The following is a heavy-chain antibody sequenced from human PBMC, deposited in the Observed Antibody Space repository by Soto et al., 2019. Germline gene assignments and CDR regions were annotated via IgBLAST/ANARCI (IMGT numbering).Heavy chain of an antibody. Sequence: DVQLVESGGGLIQPGGSLRLSCEASGLTVTGKKYVAWVRQAPGKGLEWVSGVYDTDGIYYADSEKGRCTSSRDNSKTIVYLEMNSLTPDDAAVYYCATWRLREHAYDIWGLGTTVTVSS. CDR3: ATWRLREHAYDI. V-gene: IGHV3-53*01. D-gene: IGHD4-17*01. CDR1: GLTVTGKKY. CDR2: VYDTDGI. J-gene: IGHJ3*02.